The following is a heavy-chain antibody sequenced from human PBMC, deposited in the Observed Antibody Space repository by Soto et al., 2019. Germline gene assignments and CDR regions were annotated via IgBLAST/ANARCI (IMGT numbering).Heavy chain of an antibody. CDR2: IIPIFGTA. CDR1: GGTFSSYA. J-gene: IGHJ6*02. Sequence: SVKVSCKASGGTFSSYAISWVRQAPGQGLEWMGGIIPIFGTANSAQKFQGRVTITADESTSTAYMGLSSLRSEDTAVYYGAGRITMVRGVNLYYYSGMDVWGQGTTVTV. D-gene: IGHD3-10*01. CDR3: AGRITMVRGVNLYYYSGMDV. V-gene: IGHV1-69*13.